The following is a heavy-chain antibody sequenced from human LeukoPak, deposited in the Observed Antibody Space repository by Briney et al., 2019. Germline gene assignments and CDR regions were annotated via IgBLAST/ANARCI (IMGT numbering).Heavy chain of an antibody. CDR2: ISGYNDNT. Sequence: ASVKVSCKASGYTFTGFGINWVRQAPGQGLEWMGWISGYNDNTHYAKKFKGRVTLTTDTPTSTAYMELRSLRSDDTAVYYCARDGTSTDDYWVQGTLVTVPS. D-gene: IGHD1-7*01. CDR3: ARDGTSTDDY. V-gene: IGHV1-18*01. J-gene: IGHJ4*02. CDR1: GYTFTGFG.